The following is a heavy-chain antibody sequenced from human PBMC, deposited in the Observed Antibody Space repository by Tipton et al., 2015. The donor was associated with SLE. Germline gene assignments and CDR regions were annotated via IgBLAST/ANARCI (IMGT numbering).Heavy chain of an antibody. CDR1: GGSFSDHY. V-gene: IGHV4-34*01. Sequence: TLSLTCAVYGGSFSDHYWRWTWIRQPQPPGKGLEWIGEIDRRGNTKYNPSLKSRVAISADTSRNQFSLRLSSVTAADTAIYYCARLREATGLFSKRGWLDPWGQGNLVTVSS. J-gene: IGHJ5*02. D-gene: IGHD5-12*01. CDR3: ARLREATGLFSKRGWLDP. CDR2: IDRRGNT.